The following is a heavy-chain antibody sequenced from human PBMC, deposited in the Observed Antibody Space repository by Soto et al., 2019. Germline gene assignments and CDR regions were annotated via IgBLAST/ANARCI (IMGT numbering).Heavy chain of an antibody. Sequence: PSETLSLTCAVYGGSFSGYYWSWIRQPPGKGLEWIGEINHSGSTNYNPSLKSRVTISVDTSKNQFSLKLSSVTAADTAVYYCARSRYDFWSGYYGVYFQHWGQGTLVTVSS. CDR2: INHSGST. J-gene: IGHJ1*01. CDR3: ARSRYDFWSGYYGVYFQH. CDR1: GGSFSGYY. V-gene: IGHV4-34*01. D-gene: IGHD3-3*01.